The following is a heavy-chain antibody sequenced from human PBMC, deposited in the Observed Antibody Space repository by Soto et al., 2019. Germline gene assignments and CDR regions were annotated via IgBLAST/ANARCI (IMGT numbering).Heavy chain of an antibody. CDR3: ARDDSSGYYHDAFDI. D-gene: IGHD3-22*01. Sequence: VSCKASGGTFSSYAISWVRQAPGQGLEWMGGIIPIFGTANYAQKFQGRVTITADESTSTAYMELGSLRSEDTAVYYCARDDSSGYYHDAFDIWGQGTMVTVSS. CDR2: IIPIFGTA. CDR1: GGTFSSYA. V-gene: IGHV1-69*01. J-gene: IGHJ3*02.